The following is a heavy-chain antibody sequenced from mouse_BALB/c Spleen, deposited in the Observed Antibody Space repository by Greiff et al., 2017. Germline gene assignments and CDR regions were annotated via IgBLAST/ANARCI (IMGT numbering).Heavy chain of an antibody. J-gene: IGHJ4*01. D-gene: IGHD1-1*01. Sequence: EVQLQESGPGLVKPSQSLSLTCTVTGYSITSDYAWNWIRQFPGNKLEWMGYISYSGSTSYNPSLKSRISITRDTSKNQFFLQLNSVTTEDTATYYCARDYGSSYPMDYWGQGTSVTVSS. CDR3: ARDYGSSYPMDY. V-gene: IGHV3-2*02. CDR2: ISYSGST. CDR1: GYSITSDYA.